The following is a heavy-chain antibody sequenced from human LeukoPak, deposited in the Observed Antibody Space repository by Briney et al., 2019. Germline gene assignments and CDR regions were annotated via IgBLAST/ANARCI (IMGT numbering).Heavy chain of an antibody. Sequence: SETLSLTCAVSGGSISSGGYSWSWIRQPPGKGLEWIGYINHSGSTNYNPSLKSRVTISVDTSKNQFSLKLSSVTAADTAVYYCARSRYYYDSSGYYRYRDYFDYWGQGTLVTVSS. V-gene: IGHV4-30-2*01. J-gene: IGHJ4*02. D-gene: IGHD3-22*01. CDR1: GGSISSGGYS. CDR3: ARSRYYYDSSGYYRYRDYFDY. CDR2: INHSGST.